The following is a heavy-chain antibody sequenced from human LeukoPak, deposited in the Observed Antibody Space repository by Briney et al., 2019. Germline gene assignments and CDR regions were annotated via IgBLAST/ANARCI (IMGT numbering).Heavy chain of an antibody. CDR2: IYYSGST. CDR3: ARDVVGSSWWGARSFGDY. V-gene: IGHV4-39*07. D-gene: IGHD6-13*01. CDR1: GGSISSSSYY. Sequence: PSETLSLTCTVSGGSISSSSYYWGWIRQPPGKGLEWIGSIYYSGSTYYNPSLKSRVTISVDTSKNQFSLKLSSVTAADTAVYYCARDVVGSSWWGARSFGDYWGQGTLVTVSS. J-gene: IGHJ4*02.